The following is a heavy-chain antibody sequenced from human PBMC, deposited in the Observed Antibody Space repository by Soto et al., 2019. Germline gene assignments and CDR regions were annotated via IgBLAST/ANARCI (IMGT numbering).Heavy chain of an antibody. CDR1: GGSISSSRSY. V-gene: IGHV4-39*07. J-gene: IGHJ4*02. Sequence: SETLSLTCTVSGGSISSSRSYWGWIRQPPGKGLEWIGYIYSSGSTHYNPSLQSRVTISADTSKNQVSLKVRSVTAADTAVYYCARDHPHSYGVYYFDYWGQGTPVTVSS. CDR3: ARDHPHSYGVYYFDY. CDR2: IYSSGST. D-gene: IGHD5-18*01.